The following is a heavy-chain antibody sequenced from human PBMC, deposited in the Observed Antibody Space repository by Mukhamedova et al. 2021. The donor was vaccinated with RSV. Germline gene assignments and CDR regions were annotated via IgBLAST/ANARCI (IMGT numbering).Heavy chain of an antibody. D-gene: IGHD1-7*01. CDR3: ARESPAGTVDY. CDR2: IIPIFGTA. V-gene: IGHV1-69*01. J-gene: IGHJ4*02. Sequence: APGQGLEWTGGIIPIFGTANYAQKFQGRVTITADESTSTAYMELSSLRSEDTAVYYYARESPAGTVDYWGQGT.